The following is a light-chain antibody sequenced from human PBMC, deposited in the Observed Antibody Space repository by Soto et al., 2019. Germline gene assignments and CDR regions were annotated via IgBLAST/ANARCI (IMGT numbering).Light chain of an antibody. Sequence: EIVLTQSPGTLSLSPGERATLSCRASQSVSSSYLAWYQQKPGQAPRLLIYGASSRSTGIPDSFSGSGSGPDFTLTILRLEPEDVSVYYCQQYDRSPLTFGGGTKVEIK. J-gene: IGKJ4*01. V-gene: IGKV3-20*01. CDR2: GAS. CDR1: QSVSSSY. CDR3: QQYDRSPLT.